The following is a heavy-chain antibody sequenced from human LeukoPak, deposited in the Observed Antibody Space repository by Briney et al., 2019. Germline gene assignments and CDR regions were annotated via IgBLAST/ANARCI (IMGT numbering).Heavy chain of an antibody. D-gene: IGHD5-18*01. V-gene: IGHV3-74*01. CDR2: IHRDGSSR. CDR1: GFTFSDYW. CDR3: ARGTEGYTYGEFDS. Sequence: GGSLRLSCAASGFTFSDYWMHWVRQAPGKGLVWVSRIHRDGSSRTYADSVKGRFTISRDNAKNTLYLQMNSLRAEDTAVYYCARGTEGYTYGEFDSWGQGTLVTVSS. J-gene: IGHJ5*01.